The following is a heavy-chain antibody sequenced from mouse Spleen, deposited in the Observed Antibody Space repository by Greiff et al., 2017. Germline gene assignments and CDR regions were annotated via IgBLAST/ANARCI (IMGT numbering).Heavy chain of an antibody. CDR1: GYSFTGYY. CDR2: INPSTGGT. V-gene: IGHV1-42*01. CDR3: ARRGLGRVLYFDY. D-gene: IGHD3-3*01. J-gene: IGHJ2*01. Sequence: VQLQQSGPELVKPGASVKISCKASGYSFTGYYMNWVKQSPEKSLEWIGEINPSTGGTTYNQKFKAKATLTVDKSSSTAYMQLKSLTSEDSAVYYCARRGLGRVLYFDYWGQGTTLTVSS.